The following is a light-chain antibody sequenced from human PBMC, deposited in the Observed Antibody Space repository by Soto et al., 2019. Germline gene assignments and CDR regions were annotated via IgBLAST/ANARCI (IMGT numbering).Light chain of an antibody. CDR1: QSLLHSNGFNY. CDR2: LGS. CDR3: MQALQTGWT. V-gene: IGKV2-28*01. Sequence: DIVMTQSPLSLPVTPGEPASISCRSSQSLLHSNGFNYLDWYLQKPGQSPQLLIYLGSTRASGVRDRFSGSGSGTDFTLNISRVEAEDVGVYYCMQALQTGWTFGQGTKVEIK. J-gene: IGKJ1*01.